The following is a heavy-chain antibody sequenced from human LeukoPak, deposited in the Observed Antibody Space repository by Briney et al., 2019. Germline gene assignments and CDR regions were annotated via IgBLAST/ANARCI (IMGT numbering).Heavy chain of an antibody. V-gene: IGHV4-39*07. CDR1: GGSISSSSYY. CDR3: ARVGSSWTRDYYFDY. CDR2: ISYGGSS. Sequence: PSETLSLTCTVSGGSISSSSYYWGWIRQPPGKGLEWIGSISYGGSSYYNPSPKSRATMSVDTSKNQFSLRLSSVTAADTALYYCARVGSSWTRDYYFDYWGQGTQVTVSS. J-gene: IGHJ4*02. D-gene: IGHD6-13*01.